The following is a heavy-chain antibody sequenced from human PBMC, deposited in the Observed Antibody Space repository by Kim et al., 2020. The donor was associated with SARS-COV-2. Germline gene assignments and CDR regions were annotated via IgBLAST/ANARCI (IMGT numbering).Heavy chain of an antibody. V-gene: IGHV3-11*01. D-gene: IGHD6-13*01. CDR3: ARDSGRKQQLFDI. Sequence: YADAVTGRFTISRDNAKNSLYLQMNGLRAEDTAVYYCARDSGRKQQLFDIWGQGTMVTVSS. J-gene: IGHJ3*02.